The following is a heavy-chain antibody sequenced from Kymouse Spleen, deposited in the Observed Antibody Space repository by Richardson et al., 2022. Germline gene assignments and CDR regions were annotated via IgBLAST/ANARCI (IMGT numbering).Heavy chain of an antibody. Sequence: QVQLQQWGAGLLKPSETLSLTCAVYGGSFSGYYWSWIRQPPGKGLEWIGEINHSGSTNYNPSLKSRVTISVDTSKNQFSLKLSSVTAADTAVYYCARGPYSGRGNYYGMDVWGQGTTVTVSS. J-gene: IGHJ6*02. D-gene: IGHD1-26*01. CDR1: GGSFSGYY. CDR3: ARGPYSGRGNYYGMDV. V-gene: IGHV4-34*01. CDR2: INHSGST.